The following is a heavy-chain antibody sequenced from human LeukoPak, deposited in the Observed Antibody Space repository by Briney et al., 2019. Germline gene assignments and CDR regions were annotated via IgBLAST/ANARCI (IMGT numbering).Heavy chain of an antibody. CDR1: GGSFSGYY. Sequence: SEALSLTCAVYGGSFSGYYWSWIRQPLGKGLEWIGEINHSGSTNYNPSLKSRVTISVDTSKNQFSLKLSSVTAADTAVYYCARGGNIYDILTGYYSPYYFDYWGQGTLVTVSS. D-gene: IGHD3-9*01. J-gene: IGHJ4*02. V-gene: IGHV4-34*01. CDR2: INHSGST. CDR3: ARGGNIYDILTGYYSPYYFDY.